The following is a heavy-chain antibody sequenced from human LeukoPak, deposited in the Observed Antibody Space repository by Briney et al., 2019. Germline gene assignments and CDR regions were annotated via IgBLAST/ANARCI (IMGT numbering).Heavy chain of an antibody. CDR1: GYTFTSYD. D-gene: IGHD2-2*01. J-gene: IGHJ5*02. CDR3: ARGRGYCSSTSCYAWFDP. V-gene: IGHV1-8*03. CDR2: MNPNSGNT. Sequence: ASVKVSCKASGYTFTSYDINWVRQATGQGLEWMGWMNPNSGNTGYAQKFQGRVTITRNTSISTAYMELSSLRSEDTAVYYCARGRGYCSSTSCYAWFDPWGQGILVPVSS.